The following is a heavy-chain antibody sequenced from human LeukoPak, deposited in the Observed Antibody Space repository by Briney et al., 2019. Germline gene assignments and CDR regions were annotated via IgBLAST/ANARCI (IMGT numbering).Heavy chain of an antibody. J-gene: IGHJ5*02. Sequence: ASVTVSFKCSVYTFTSYRISWVRQAPGKGLEWMGWISAYNGNTNYAQKLQGRVTMTTDTATSTAYMELRSLRSDDTGVYYCARDGPFFGYCSGGSCYWFDPWGQGTLVTVSS. CDR1: VYTFTSYR. V-gene: IGHV1-18*01. CDR3: ARDGPFFGYCSGGSCYWFDP. D-gene: IGHD2-15*01. CDR2: ISAYNGNT.